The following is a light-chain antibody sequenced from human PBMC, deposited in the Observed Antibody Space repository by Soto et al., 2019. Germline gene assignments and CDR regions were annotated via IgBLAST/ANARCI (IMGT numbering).Light chain of an antibody. CDR2: GAS. CDR3: QQSDSSPGT. Sequence: DILFTQSPGTLSLSPGERVTLSCRASQSVSSSSLAWFQQKSGQAPSLLIYGASARATGIPDRFSGSGSGTDFTLTISSLEPEDFAVYYCQQSDSSPGTFGQGNKVEIX. V-gene: IGKV3-20*01. CDR1: QSVSSSS. J-gene: IGKJ1*01.